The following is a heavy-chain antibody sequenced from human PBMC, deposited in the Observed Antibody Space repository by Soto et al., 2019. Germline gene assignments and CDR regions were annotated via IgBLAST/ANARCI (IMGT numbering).Heavy chain of an antibody. CDR1: GFSLTTSGVG. J-gene: IGHJ4*02. Sequence: QITLKESGPTLVKPTQTLTLTCTFSGFSLTTSGVGVGWIRQPPGKALEWLALIYWDDDKRYSPSLKSRLTITKDTSKNQVVLTMTNMDPVDTATYXXXXXXXXXXXXHFDNWGQGTLVTVSS. V-gene: IGHV2-5*02. CDR2: IYWDDDK. CDR3: XXXXXXXXXXHFDN.